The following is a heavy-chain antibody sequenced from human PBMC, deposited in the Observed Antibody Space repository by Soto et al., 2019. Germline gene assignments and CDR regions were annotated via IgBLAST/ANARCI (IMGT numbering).Heavy chain of an antibody. Sequence: QVQLQESGPGLVKPSQALSLTCTVSGASISSGGYYWNWIRQHPGKGLEWSGHIYNSGSTYYNPSVKSRITISVDKSNNQFSLKPTAVTAAGTGVYECATAMVRGVIDSWGQGTLATVSS. V-gene: IGHV4-31*03. CDR2: IYNSGST. CDR3: ATAMVRGVIDS. CDR1: GASISSGGYY. D-gene: IGHD3-10*01. J-gene: IGHJ4*02.